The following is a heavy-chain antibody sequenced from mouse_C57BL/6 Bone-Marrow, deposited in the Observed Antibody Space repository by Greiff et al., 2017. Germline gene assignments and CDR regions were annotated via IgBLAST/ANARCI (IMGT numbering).Heavy chain of an antibody. J-gene: IGHJ1*03. CDR3: TRDDNWDFDG. V-gene: IGHV1-12*01. CDR2: IYPGNGDT. D-gene: IGHD2-3*01. Sequence: ESGAELVRPGASVKMSCKASGYTFTSYYMYWVKQTPRQGLEWIGDIYPGNGDTSFNQKFKGKATLTVDKSSSTAYMQLSSLTSDDSAVYFCTRDDNWDFDGWGTGTTVTVSS. CDR1: GYTFTSYY.